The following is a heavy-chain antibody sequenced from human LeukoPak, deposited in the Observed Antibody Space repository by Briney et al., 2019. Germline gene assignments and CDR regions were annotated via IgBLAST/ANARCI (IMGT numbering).Heavy chain of an antibody. CDR1: GFTFSSYA. J-gene: IGHJ4*02. CDR2: ISGSGGST. CDR3: AKMVRGLFDY. Sequence: PTGGSLGLSCAASGFTFSSYAMSWVRQAPGKGLEWVSAISGSGGSTYYADSVKGRFTISRDNSKNALYLQMNSLRAEDTAVYYCAKMVRGLFDYWGQGTLVTVSS. V-gene: IGHV3-23*01. D-gene: IGHD3-10*01.